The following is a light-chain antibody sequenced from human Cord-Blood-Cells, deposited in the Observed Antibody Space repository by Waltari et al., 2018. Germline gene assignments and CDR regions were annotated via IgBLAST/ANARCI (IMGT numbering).Light chain of an antibody. Sequence: DIQMTQPPSSLSASVGDRVTITCRASQSISSYLNWYKQKPGKAPKLLIYAASSLQSGVPSRFSGSGSGTDFTLTISSLQPEDFATYYCQQSYSTPFTFGGGTKVEIK. V-gene: IGKV1-39*01. CDR2: AAS. CDR3: QQSYSTPFT. CDR1: QSISSY. J-gene: IGKJ4*01.